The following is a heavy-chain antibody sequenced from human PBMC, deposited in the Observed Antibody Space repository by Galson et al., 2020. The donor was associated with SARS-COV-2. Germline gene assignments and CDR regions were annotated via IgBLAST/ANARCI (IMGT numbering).Heavy chain of an antibody. D-gene: IGHD3-10*02. CDR2: INRNGGKT. J-gene: IGHJ2*01. V-gene: IGHV3-43*01. CDR3: VKEMLGAQWVAFDL. Sequence: GGSLRLSCAASGFKFDGYSMHWVRQVPGKGLEWVSLINRNGGKTFYADSVQGRFTISRDNSRNSLYLQMNSLRIEDSAFYYCVKEMLGAQWVAFDLWGPGTLVTVSS. CDR1: GFKFDGYS.